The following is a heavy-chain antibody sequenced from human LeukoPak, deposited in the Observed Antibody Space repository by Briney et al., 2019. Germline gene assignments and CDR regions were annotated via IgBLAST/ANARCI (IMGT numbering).Heavy chain of an antibody. J-gene: IGHJ4*02. CDR1: GITVSVNY. V-gene: IGHV3-66*04. CDR2: IYSGGNT. D-gene: IGHD2-2*01. Sequence: PGGSLRLSCAASGITVSVNYMAWVRQAPGKGLEWASVIYSGGNTYHADSVKGRFSISRDNSKNTVYLQMNGLRVEDTAVYYCVRREYCISTSCPTTFDYWGQGTLVTVSS. CDR3: VRREYCISTSCPTTFDY.